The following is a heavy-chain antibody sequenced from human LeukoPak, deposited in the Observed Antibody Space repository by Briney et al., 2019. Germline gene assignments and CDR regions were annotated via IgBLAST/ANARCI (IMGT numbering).Heavy chain of an antibody. CDR1: GSSISSGYY. J-gene: IGHJ4*02. CDR2: IYHSGST. CDR3: ARFRTDDSSGYYGGYFDS. Sequence: PSETLSLTCTVSGSSISSGYYWGWIRQPPGKGLEWIGNIYHSGSTYYNPSLKSRVTLSVDTSKTQFSLKLSSVTAADTAVFYCARFRTDDSSGYYGGYFDSWGQGALVTVSS. V-gene: IGHV4-38-2*02. D-gene: IGHD3-22*01.